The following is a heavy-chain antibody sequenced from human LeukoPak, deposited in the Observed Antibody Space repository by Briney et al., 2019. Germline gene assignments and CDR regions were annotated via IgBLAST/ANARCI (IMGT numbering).Heavy chain of an antibody. Sequence: ASVKVSCKASGYTFTSYGISWVRQAPGQGLEWMGWINPNSGGTNYAQKFQGRVTMTRDTSISTAYMELSRLRSDDTAVYYCARLRGYSYGFGYYYYYYMDVWGKGTTVTISS. D-gene: IGHD5-18*01. CDR3: ARLRGYSYGFGYYYYYYMDV. CDR2: INPNSGGT. J-gene: IGHJ6*03. V-gene: IGHV1-2*02. CDR1: GYTFTSYG.